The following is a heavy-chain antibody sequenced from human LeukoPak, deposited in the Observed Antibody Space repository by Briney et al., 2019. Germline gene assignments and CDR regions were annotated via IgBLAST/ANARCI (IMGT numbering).Heavy chain of an antibody. J-gene: IGHJ4*02. CDR2: ISGSGVTT. Sequence: GGSLRLSCGASGLTFSTSAMSWVRQAPGKGLEWVSGISGSGVTTYYADSVKGRFTISRDNSENTVYLQVDSLRAEDTALYYCAKMGSAPYYDHFDYFDYWGQGTLVTVSS. V-gene: IGHV3-23*01. CDR1: GLTFSTSA. D-gene: IGHD3-10*01. CDR3: AKMGSAPYYDHFDYFDY.